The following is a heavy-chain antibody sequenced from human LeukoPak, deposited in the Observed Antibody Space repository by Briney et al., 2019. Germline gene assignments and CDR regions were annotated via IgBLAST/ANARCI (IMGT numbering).Heavy chain of an antibody. CDR2: ISAYNGNT. CDR1: GYTFTSYG. Sequence: GASVKVSCKASGYTFTSYGISWVRHAPGQGLEWMGWISAYNGNTNYAQKLQGRVTMTTDTSTRTAYMELRSVRSDDTAVYYCARTPIPHYYYYYMDVWGKGTTVTVSS. V-gene: IGHV1-18*01. D-gene: IGHD2-2*02. CDR3: ARTPIPHYYYYYMDV. J-gene: IGHJ6*03.